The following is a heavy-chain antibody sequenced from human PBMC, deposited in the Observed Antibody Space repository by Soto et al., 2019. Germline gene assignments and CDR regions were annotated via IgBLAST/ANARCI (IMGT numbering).Heavy chain of an antibody. Sequence: ASVKVSCKASGYTFTSYDINWVRQATGQGLEWMGWINANNGNTNYAQKLQGRVTMTTDTSMSTAYMELRSLRSDDTAVYYCARDFLPMVRGNWFDPWGQGTLVTVSS. V-gene: IGHV1-18*01. D-gene: IGHD3-10*01. CDR3: ARDFLPMVRGNWFDP. CDR2: INANNGNT. J-gene: IGHJ5*02. CDR1: GYTFTSYD.